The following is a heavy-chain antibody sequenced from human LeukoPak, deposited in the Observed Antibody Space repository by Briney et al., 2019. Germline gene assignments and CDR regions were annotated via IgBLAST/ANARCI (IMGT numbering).Heavy chain of an antibody. D-gene: IGHD1-7*01. Sequence: AGGSLRLSCAGSGFSFCSAWMTWVRQAPGKGPEWVGRIRANAEGGTADYAAPVKGRFTISRDDSENTLYLQMSSLKIEDTATYYCTTDRKELENHWGQGTLVTVSS. J-gene: IGHJ5*02. V-gene: IGHV3-15*01. CDR3: TTDRKELENH. CDR1: GFSFCSAW. CDR2: IRANAEGGTA.